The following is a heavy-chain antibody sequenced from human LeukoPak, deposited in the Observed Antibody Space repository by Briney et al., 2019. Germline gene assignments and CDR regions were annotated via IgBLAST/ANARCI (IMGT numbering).Heavy chain of an antibody. J-gene: IGHJ4*02. Sequence: PETLSPTCSVSGGSISSLYWSWIRKPPGKGQEWNGYIYYTGSTNYNPSLKRRGTMFVDMSKNQFSLCLSSVTAADTAVSDCARHPVEVGATYGYGGQGTLVTVS. V-gene: IGHV4-59*08. CDR2: IYYTGST. CDR3: ARHPVEVGATYGY. CDR1: GGSISSLY. D-gene: IGHD1-26*01.